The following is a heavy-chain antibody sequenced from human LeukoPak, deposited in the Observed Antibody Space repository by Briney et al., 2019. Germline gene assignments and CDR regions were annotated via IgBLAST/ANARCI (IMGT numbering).Heavy chain of an antibody. CDR3: ARDRVRYFDHALGDDAFDI. CDR2: ICYSGST. D-gene: IGHD3-9*01. Sequence: PAETLSLTCTASGGSISSYYRSWLRQPPGKGLEWLGYICYSGSTNYNPSLKSRVTISVNTSKNQYSLKLSSVTAADTAVYYCARDRVRYFDHALGDDAFDIWGQGTMVTVSS. CDR1: GGSISSYY. V-gene: IGHV4-59*01. J-gene: IGHJ3*02.